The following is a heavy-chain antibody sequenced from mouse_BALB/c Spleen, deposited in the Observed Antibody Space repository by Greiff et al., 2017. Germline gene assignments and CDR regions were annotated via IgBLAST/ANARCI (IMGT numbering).Heavy chain of an antibody. D-gene: IGHD1-2*01. J-gene: IGHJ3*01. CDR3: ARSTATLFAY. Sequence: QVQLQQPGAELVKPGASVKLSCKASGYTFTSYWMHWVKQRPGQGLEWIGEIDPSDSYTNYNQKFKGKATLTVDKSSSTAYMQLSSLTSEDSAVYYCARSTATLFAYWGQGTLVTVSA. CDR2: IDPSDSYT. V-gene: IGHV1-69*02. CDR1: GYTFTSYW.